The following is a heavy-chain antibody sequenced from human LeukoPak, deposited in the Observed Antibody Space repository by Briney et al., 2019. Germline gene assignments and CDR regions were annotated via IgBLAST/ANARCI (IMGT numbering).Heavy chain of an antibody. CDR3: ARIPSATVTSRYWYFDL. CDR1: GGSITSYY. V-gene: IGHV4-59*01. D-gene: IGHD4-17*01. J-gene: IGHJ2*01. Sequence: SETLSLTCTVSGGSITSYYWSWIRQPPGKGLEWIGYIYYSGSTNYNPSLKSRVTISVDTSKNQFSLKLSSVTAADTAVYYCARIPSATVTSRYWYFDLWGRGTLVTVSS. CDR2: IYYSGST.